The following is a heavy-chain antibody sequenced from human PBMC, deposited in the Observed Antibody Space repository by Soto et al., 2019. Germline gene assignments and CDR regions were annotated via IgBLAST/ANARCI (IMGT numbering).Heavy chain of an antibody. Sequence: QVQLVQSGAEEKKPGASVKVSCKASGYTFSNYAMHWVRQAPGQRLEWMGWINAGNGDTKYSQKFQDRVTITRDTSATTADMELSSLISEDTAVYYCVRGGEWMPWGQGTLVTVSS. CDR1: GYTFSNYA. D-gene: IGHD3-10*01. J-gene: IGHJ5*02. CDR2: INAGNGDT. V-gene: IGHV1-3*05. CDR3: VRGGEWMP.